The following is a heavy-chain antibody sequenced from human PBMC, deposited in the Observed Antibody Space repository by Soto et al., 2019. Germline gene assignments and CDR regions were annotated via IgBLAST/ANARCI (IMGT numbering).Heavy chain of an antibody. Sequence: GESLKISCKASGYTFTSYGISWVRQAPGQGLEWMGWISAYNGNTNYAQKLQGRVTMTTDTSTSTAYMELRSLRSDDTAVYYCATGEGLASKYYYDSSGYYREYFQHWGQGTLVTVSS. CDR3: ATGEGLASKYYYDSSGYYREYFQH. J-gene: IGHJ1*01. CDR2: ISAYNGNT. D-gene: IGHD3-22*01. CDR1: GYTFTSYG. V-gene: IGHV1-18*01.